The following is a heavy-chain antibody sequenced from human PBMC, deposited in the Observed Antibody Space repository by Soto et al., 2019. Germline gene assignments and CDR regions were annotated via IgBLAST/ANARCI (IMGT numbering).Heavy chain of an antibody. CDR2: IYFSGSP. CDR3: ARRYGGAVDY. D-gene: IGHD3-10*01. Sequence: QVQLQESGPGLVKPSETLSLTCTVSGGSISNYYWSWIRQPPGKGLEWIGSIYFSGSPNYSPSLTSRSTLSGDTSKTQSSRKLSSVTAADTAVYYCARRYGGAVDYWGQGTLVTFSS. V-gene: IGHV4-59*08. CDR1: GGSISNYY. J-gene: IGHJ4*02.